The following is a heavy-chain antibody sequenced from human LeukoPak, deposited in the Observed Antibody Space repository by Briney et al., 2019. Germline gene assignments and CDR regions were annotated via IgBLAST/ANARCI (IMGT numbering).Heavy chain of an antibody. Sequence: GGSLRLSCAASGFTFSSYSMNWVRQAPGKGLELVSSITTSSSYIYYADSVRGRFTISRDNAKNSLYLQMNSLRAEDTAVYYCARDRFYYYDSSGSGAFDIWGQGTMVTVSS. CDR2: ITTSSSYI. J-gene: IGHJ3*02. CDR3: ARDRFYYYDSSGSGAFDI. CDR1: GFTFSSYS. V-gene: IGHV3-21*01. D-gene: IGHD3-22*01.